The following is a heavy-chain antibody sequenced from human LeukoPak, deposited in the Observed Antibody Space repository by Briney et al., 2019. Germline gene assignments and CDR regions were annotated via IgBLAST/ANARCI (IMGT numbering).Heavy chain of an antibody. V-gene: IGHV3-48*03. CDR1: GFTFSSYE. CDR2: ISSSGSTI. CDR3: APWGGSYLRTHDY. J-gene: IGHJ4*02. D-gene: IGHD1-26*01. Sequence: PGGSLRLSCAASGFTFSSYEMNWVRQAPGKGLEWVSYISSSGSTIYYADSVKGRFTISRDNAKNSLYLQMNSLRAEDTAVYYCAPWGGSYLRTHDYWGQGTLVTVSS.